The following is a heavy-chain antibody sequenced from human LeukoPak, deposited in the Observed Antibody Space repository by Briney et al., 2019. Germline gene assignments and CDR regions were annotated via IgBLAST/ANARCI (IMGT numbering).Heavy chain of an antibody. J-gene: IGHJ4*02. CDR1: GFTFDDYG. D-gene: IGHD3-22*01. Sequence: GGSLRLSCAASGFTFDDYGMSWVRQAPGKGLEWVSGINWNGGSTGYADSVKGRFTISRDNSKNTLYLQMNSLRAEDTAVYYCAKQYYYDSSGYYYDGPVWGQGTLVTISS. CDR2: INWNGGST. V-gene: IGHV3-20*04. CDR3: AKQYYYDSSGYYYDGPV.